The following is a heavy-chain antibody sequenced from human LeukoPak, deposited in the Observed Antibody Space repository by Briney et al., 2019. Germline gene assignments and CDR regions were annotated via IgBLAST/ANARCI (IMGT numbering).Heavy chain of an antibody. CDR1: GGSFSGYY. V-gene: IGHV4-34*01. CDR2: INHSGST. D-gene: IGHD5-18*01. Sequence: KSSETLSLTCAVYGGSFSGYYWSWIRQPPGKGLEWIGEINHSGSTNYNASLKSRVTVSVDSSKNQFSLRLSSVTAADTAVYYCAPRGDIEHSYGYGKWFDPWGQGTRVTVS. CDR3: APRGDIEHSYGYGKWFDP. J-gene: IGHJ5*02.